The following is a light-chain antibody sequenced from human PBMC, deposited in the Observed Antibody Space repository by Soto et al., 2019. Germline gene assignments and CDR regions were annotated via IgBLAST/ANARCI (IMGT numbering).Light chain of an antibody. J-gene: IGKJ3*01. CDR3: HQYGSSPLT. V-gene: IGKV3-20*01. Sequence: EIVLTQSPGTLSLSPGERATLTCRASQTVTSSYLAWYQQKPGQAPRLRMYGASSRATGIPDRFSGSGSGTDFTLTIRRPETEDVAMYYCHQYGSSPLTFGPGNKVDI. CDR2: GAS. CDR1: QTVTSSY.